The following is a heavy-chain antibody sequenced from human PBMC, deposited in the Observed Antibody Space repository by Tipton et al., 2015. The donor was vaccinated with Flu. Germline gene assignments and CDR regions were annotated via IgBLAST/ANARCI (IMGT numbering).Heavy chain of an antibody. CDR1: GFTFSDHW. V-gene: IGHV3-74*03. CDR3: ARAQDLPNPLDY. D-gene: IGHD2-8*01. CDR2: IKSDGTST. J-gene: IGHJ4*02. Sequence: GSLRLSCVASGFTFSDHWMHWVRQAPGKGLVWVSRIKSDGTSTTYADSVKGRFTISRDNAKNTMYLQMNSLSADDTAVYYCARAQDLPNPLDYWGQGTLVTVPP.